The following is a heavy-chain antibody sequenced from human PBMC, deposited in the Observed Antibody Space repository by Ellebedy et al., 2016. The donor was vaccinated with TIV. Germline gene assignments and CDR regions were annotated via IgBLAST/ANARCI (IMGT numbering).Heavy chain of an antibody. D-gene: IGHD1-26*01. J-gene: IGHJ4*02. V-gene: IGHV3-7*01. CDR2: INQDGSEE. Sequence: PGGSLRLSCAASGFAFSGYWISWVRQAPGKGLERVANINQDGSEETYVDSVKGRFIISRDNAKNSVYLQMNSLRSEDTAVYYCAREGVGATDYWGQGTLVTVSS. CDR1: GFAFSGYW. CDR3: AREGVGATDY.